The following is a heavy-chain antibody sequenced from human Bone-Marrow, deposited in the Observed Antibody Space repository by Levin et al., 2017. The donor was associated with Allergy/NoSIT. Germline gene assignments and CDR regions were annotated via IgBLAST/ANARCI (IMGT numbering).Heavy chain of an antibody. D-gene: IGHD3-16*01. J-gene: IGHJ6*03. CDR1: GESLSGV. CDR3: ERGSSYYGAGYMDV. V-gene: IGHV4-34*01. CDR2: INTSGRT. Sequence: SETLSLTCAVYGESLSGVWNWFRQTPGKGVEWLGEINTSGRTNYNPSLESRVTLSVDTMKSQLSLKLRSMTAADTGVYYCERGSSYYGAGYMDVWGKGTTGTV.